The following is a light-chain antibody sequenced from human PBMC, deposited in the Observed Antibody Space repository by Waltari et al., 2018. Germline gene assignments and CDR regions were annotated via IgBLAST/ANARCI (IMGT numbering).Light chain of an antibody. V-gene: IGLV2-11*01. Sequence: QSALTQPRSVSGSPGHSVTISCTGTSSDVGGYDYVSWYQQHPGKAPKLVIYDVNKRPSGVPDRFSRSKSGNTASLTISGLQADDEADYNCCSYAGRATWAFGGGTKLTVL. CDR2: DVN. CDR3: CSYAGRATWA. CDR1: SSDVGGYDY. J-gene: IGLJ3*02.